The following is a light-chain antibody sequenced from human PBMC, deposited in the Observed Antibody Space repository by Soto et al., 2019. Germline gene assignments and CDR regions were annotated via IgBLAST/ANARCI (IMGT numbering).Light chain of an antibody. CDR1: SSDVGGYNY. J-gene: IGLJ2*01. Sequence: QLVLTQPASVSGSPGQSITISCTGTSSDVGGYNYVSWYQQHPGKAPKLMIYDVSNRPSGVSNRFSGSKSGNTASLTISGLQAEDEADYYCSSYTSSSTLVVFGGGTKVTVL. CDR2: DVS. CDR3: SSYTSSSTLVV. V-gene: IGLV2-14*01.